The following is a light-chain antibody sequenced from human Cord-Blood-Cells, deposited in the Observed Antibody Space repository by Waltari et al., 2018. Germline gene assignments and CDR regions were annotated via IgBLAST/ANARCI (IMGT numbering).Light chain of an antibody. J-gene: IGKJ4*01. CDR1: QSVSSSY. CDR3: QQYGSSPPLT. CDR2: GAS. Sequence: EIVLTPSPGTLSFSPGERATLSCRASQSVSSSYLAWYQQKPGQALRLLIYGASSRATGIPDRFSGSGSGTDFTLTISRLEPEDFAVYYCQQYGSSPPLTFGGGTKVEIK. V-gene: IGKV3-20*01.